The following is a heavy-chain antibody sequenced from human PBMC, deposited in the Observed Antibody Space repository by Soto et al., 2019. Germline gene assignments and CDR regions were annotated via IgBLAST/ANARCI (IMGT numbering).Heavy chain of an antibody. CDR1: GGSISSGDYY. CDR2: IYYSGST. V-gene: IGHV4-30-4*01. Sequence: SETPSLTCTVSGGSISSGDYYWSWIRQPPGKGLEWIGYIYYSGSTFYNESLKSRVTLSVDTSKNQFSLKLSSVTAADTAVYYCARLGGSYAVPHFDYWGQGTLVTVSS. CDR3: ARLGGSYAVPHFDY. J-gene: IGHJ4*02. D-gene: IGHD1-26*01.